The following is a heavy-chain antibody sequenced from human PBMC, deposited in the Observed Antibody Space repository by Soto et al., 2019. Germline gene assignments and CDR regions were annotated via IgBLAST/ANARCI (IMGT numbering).Heavy chain of an antibody. V-gene: IGHV3-33*01. CDR1: GFTFSSYG. CDR2: IWYDGSNK. J-gene: IGHJ6*02. D-gene: IGHD4-17*01. Sequence: QVQLVESGGGVVQPGRSLRLSCAASGFTFSSYGMHWVRQAPGKGLERVAVIWYDGSNKYYADSVKGRFTISRDNSKNTLYLQMNSLRVEDTAVYYCARVGGVDYGDSRNYYGMDVWGQGTTVTVSS. CDR3: ARVGGVDYGDSRNYYGMDV.